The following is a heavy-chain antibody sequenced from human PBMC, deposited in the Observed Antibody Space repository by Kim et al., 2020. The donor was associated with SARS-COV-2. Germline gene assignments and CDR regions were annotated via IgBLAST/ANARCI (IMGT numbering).Heavy chain of an antibody. D-gene: IGHD5-18*01. CDR1: GYTFTSYA. J-gene: IGHJ4*02. Sequence: ASVKVSCKASGYTFTSYAMHWVRQAPGQRLEWMGWINAGNGNTKYSQKFQGRVTITRDTSASTAYMELSSLRSEDTAVYYCARVSVPAAMVDYWGQGTLVTVSS. CDR2: INAGNGNT. CDR3: ARVSVPAAMVDY. V-gene: IGHV1-3*01.